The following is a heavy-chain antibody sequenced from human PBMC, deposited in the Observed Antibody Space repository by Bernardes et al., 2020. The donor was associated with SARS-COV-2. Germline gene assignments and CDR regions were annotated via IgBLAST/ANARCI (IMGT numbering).Heavy chain of an antibody. V-gene: IGHV4-59*01. CDR1: GGSISAYY. J-gene: IGHJ4*02. CDR3: ARGFDY. Sequence: DTLSLTCTVSGGSISAYYWSWFRQPPGQGLEWIGYLYYTGSTNYNPSLQSRVTISVDTSKNQFSLKLSSVTAADTAVYYCARGFDYWGQGILVTVSS. CDR2: LYYTGST.